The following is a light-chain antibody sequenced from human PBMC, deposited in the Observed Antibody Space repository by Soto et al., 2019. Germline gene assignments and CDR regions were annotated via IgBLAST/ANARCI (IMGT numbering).Light chain of an antibody. Sequence: EIVMTQSPTILSVSPGERATLSCRASQSVSSNLAWYQQKPGQAPRLLIYGVYTRAPGIPARFSGSGSGTEFTLPISSLQSEDFAVYYCRQYHSRPPRTFGQGTEVEIK. CDR1: QSVSSN. CDR2: GVY. J-gene: IGKJ1*01. CDR3: RQYHSRPPRT. V-gene: IGKV3D-15*01.